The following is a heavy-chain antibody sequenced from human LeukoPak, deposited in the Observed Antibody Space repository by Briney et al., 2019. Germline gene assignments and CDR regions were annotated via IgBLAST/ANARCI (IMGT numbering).Heavy chain of an antibody. CDR1: GGSISSSSYY. J-gene: IGHJ6*03. CDR2: INHSGST. D-gene: IGHD3-9*01. CDR3: ARGRAPPRYFDWLLEKAYYYMDV. Sequence: SETLSLTCTVSGGSISSSSYYWGWIRQPPGKGLEWIGEINHSGSTNYNPSLKSRVTISVDTSKNQFSLKLSSVTAADTAVYYCARGRAPPRYFDWLLEKAYYYMDVWGKGTTVTVSS. V-gene: IGHV4-39*07.